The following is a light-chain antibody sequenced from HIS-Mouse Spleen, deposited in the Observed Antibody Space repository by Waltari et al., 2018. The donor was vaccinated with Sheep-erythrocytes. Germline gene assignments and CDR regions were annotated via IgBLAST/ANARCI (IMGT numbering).Light chain of an antibody. CDR1: TLGDTY. J-gene: IGLJ2*01. CDR2: QDS. V-gene: IGLV3-1*01. Sequence: SYELTQPPSVSVSPGQTASIPCSGDTLGDTYACWYQQKPGQSPVLVIYQDSKRPSGIPERFSGSNSGSTATLTISGTQAMDEADYYCQAWDSSTAVFGGGTKLTVL. CDR3: QAWDSSTAV.